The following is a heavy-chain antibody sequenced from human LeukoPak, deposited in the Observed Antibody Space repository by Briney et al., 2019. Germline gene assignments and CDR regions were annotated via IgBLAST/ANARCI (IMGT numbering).Heavy chain of an antibody. CDR2: INPDSGGT. V-gene: IGHV1-2*02. CDR3: ARDSIRGVRLLDY. D-gene: IGHD3-3*01. Sequence: EASVKVSCKASGYTFTAYYIHWVRQAPGQGPEWMGWINPDSGGTNFAQIFQGRVTVTGDSSISTAYLELSGLRSDDTAVYYCARDSIRGVRLLDYWGQGTLVTVSS. J-gene: IGHJ4*02. CDR1: GYTFTAYY.